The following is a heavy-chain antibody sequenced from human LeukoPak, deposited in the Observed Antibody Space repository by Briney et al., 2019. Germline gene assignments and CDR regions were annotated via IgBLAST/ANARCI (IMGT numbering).Heavy chain of an antibody. Sequence: GGSLRLSCAASGFTFSTYSMNWVRQAPGKGLEWVSYISSASSTKYYAVSVKGRFTISRDNAKNSLYLQMNSLRADDTAVYYCARVLTATPDYWGQGTLVTVSS. D-gene: IGHD1-7*01. V-gene: IGHV3-48*01. CDR2: ISSASSTK. J-gene: IGHJ4*02. CDR3: ARVLTATPDY. CDR1: GFTFSTYS.